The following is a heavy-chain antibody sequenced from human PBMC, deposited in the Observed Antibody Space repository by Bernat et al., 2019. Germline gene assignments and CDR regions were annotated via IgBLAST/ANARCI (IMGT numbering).Heavy chain of an antibody. D-gene: IGHD2-15*01. CDR2: IIPIFGTA. CDR3: ARGGGYCSGGSCYFDAFDI. V-gene: IGHV1-69*01. Sequence: QMQLVQSGAEVKKPGSSVKVSCKASGGTFSSYAISWVRQAPGQGLEWMGGIIPIFGTANYAQKFQGRVTITADESTSTAYMELSSLRSEDTAVYYCARGGGYCSGGSCYFDAFDIWGQGTMVTVSS. CDR1: GGTFSSYA. J-gene: IGHJ3*02.